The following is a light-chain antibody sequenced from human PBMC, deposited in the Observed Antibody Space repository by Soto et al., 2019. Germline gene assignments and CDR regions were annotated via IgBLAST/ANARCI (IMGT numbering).Light chain of an antibody. Sequence: SYELTQPPSVSVSPGQTASITCSGDKLGDKYACWYQQKPGQSPVLVIYQDSKRPSGIPERFSGSNSGNTATLTISGTQAMDEADYYCQAWDSSIFGGGTKLTV. CDR2: QDS. V-gene: IGLV3-1*01. CDR1: KLGDKY. J-gene: IGLJ2*01. CDR3: QAWDSSI.